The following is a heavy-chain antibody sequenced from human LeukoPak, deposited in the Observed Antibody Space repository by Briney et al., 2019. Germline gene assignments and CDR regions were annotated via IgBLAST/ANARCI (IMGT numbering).Heavy chain of an antibody. V-gene: IGHV5-51*01. CDR1: GYSFTSQW. Sequence: GESLKISCKCSGYSFTSQWIGWVRQMPGKGLEWMGTIYPGDSDISYSPSFQGQVTISADKSISTAYLQWSSLKASDTAMYYCARVALSYYYGSGSQNYYYYYYMDVWGKGTTVTISS. CDR2: IYPGDSDI. J-gene: IGHJ6*03. CDR3: ARVALSYYYGSGSQNYYYYYYMDV. D-gene: IGHD3-10*01.